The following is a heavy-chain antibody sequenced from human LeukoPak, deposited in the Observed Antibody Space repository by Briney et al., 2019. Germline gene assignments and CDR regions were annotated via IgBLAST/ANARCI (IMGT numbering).Heavy chain of an antibody. CDR2: IIPILGIA. CDR1: GGTFSSYA. V-gene: IGHV1-69*04. Sequence: SVKVSYKGSGGTFSSYAIRWVRQAPGQGLEWMGRIIPILGIANYAQKFQGRVTITADKSTSTAYMELSSLRSEDTAVYYCASDVDIVATDWGAYWGQGTLVTVSS. CDR3: ASDVDIVATDWGAY. J-gene: IGHJ4*02. D-gene: IGHD5-12*01.